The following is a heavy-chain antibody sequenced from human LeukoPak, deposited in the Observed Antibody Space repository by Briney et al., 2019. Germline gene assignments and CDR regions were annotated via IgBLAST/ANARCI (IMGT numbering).Heavy chain of an antibody. CDR1: GGSISSYY. Sequence: ASETLSLTCTVSGGSISSYYWSWIRQPAGKGLEWIGRIYTSGSTNYNPSPKSRVTMSVDTSKNQFSLKLSSVTAADTAVYYCARAFPITIFGVVTRPYYYYMDVWGKGTTVIVSS. J-gene: IGHJ6*03. D-gene: IGHD3-3*01. CDR3: ARAFPITIFGVVTRPYYYYMDV. V-gene: IGHV4-4*07. CDR2: IYTSGST.